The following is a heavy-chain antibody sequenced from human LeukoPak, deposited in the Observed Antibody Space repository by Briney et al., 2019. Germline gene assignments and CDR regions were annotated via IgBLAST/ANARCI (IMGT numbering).Heavy chain of an antibody. V-gene: IGHV1-69*01. CDR3: AALHYYDSSGYYYSRHYYMDV. D-gene: IGHD3-22*01. J-gene: IGHJ6*03. CDR1: GGTFSSYA. Sequence: SVKVSCKASGGTFSSYAISWVRQAPGQGLEWMGGIIPIFGTANYAQKFQGRVTITADESTSTAYMELSSLRSEDTAVYYCAALHYYDSSGYYYSRHYYMDVWGKGTTVTVSS. CDR2: IIPIFGTA.